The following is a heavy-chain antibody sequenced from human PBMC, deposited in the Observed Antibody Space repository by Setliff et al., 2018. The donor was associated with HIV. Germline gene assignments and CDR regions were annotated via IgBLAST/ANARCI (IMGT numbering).Heavy chain of an antibody. CDR3: ARTHYHSSGWFYYYYYYMDV. CDR2: IIPTLTIK. J-gene: IGHJ6*03. V-gene: IGHV1-69*10. D-gene: IGHD3-22*01. CDR1: GDTFTTYA. Sequence: SVKVSCKASGDTFTTYAISWVRQAPGQGLEWMGGIIPTLTIKHFAQKFQGRVAITADKSTSTAYMELSSLRSEDTAVYCCARTHYHSSGWFYYYYYYMDVWGKGTTVTVSS.